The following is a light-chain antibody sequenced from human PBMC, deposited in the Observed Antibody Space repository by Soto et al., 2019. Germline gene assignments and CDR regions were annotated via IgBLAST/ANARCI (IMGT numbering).Light chain of an antibody. V-gene: IGKV3-15*01. CDR3: QQYNSWPLT. Sequence: EKVMTQSPATLSVSPGERATLSCRASQSVSSNLAWYQQKPGQAPRLLIYAASTRATGIPARFSGSGSGTEFTLTITSLQSEDFAVYYCQQYNSWPLTFGGGTKVEIK. CDR2: AAS. J-gene: IGKJ4*01. CDR1: QSVSSN.